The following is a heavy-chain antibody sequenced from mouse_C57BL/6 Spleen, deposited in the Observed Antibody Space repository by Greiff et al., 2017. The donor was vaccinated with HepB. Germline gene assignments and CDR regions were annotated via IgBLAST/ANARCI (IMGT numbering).Heavy chain of an antibody. Sequence: VQLKESGPELVKPGDSVKISCKASGYSFTGYFMNWVMQSHGKSLEWIGRINPYNGDTFYNQKFKGKATLTVDKSSSTAHMELRSLTSEDSAVYYCARGVYGSSYGFAYWGQGTLVTVSA. CDR3: ARGVYGSSYGFAY. CDR2: INPYNGDT. J-gene: IGHJ3*01. V-gene: IGHV1-20*01. D-gene: IGHD1-1*01. CDR1: GYSFTGYF.